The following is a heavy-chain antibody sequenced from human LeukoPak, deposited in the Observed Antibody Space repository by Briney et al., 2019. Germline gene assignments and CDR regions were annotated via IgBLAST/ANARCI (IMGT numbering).Heavy chain of an antibody. J-gene: IGHJ4*02. CDR2: ISSSSSYI. D-gene: IGHD4-23*01. CDR3: ARARWDGGNFDY. CDR1: GFTFSSYS. V-gene: IGHV3-21*04. Sequence: GGSLRLSCAASGFTFSSYSMNWVRQAPGKGLEWVSSISSSSSYIYYADSVKGRFTIPRDNAKNSLYLQMNSLRAEDTAVYYCARARWDGGNFDYWGQGTLVTVSS.